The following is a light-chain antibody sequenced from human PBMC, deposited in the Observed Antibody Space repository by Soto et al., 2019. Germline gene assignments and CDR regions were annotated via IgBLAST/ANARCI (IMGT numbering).Light chain of an antibody. CDR1: SSDVGGYNY. Sequence: QSALTQPASVSGSPGQSITISCTGTSSDVGGYNYVSWYQQHPGKAPKLMIYDVSNRPSGVSNRFSGSKSANTASLTISGLHAEDEADYYCSSHTSSSTSYVFGTGTKLTVL. CDR2: DVS. V-gene: IGLV2-14*01. J-gene: IGLJ1*01. CDR3: SSHTSSSTSYV.